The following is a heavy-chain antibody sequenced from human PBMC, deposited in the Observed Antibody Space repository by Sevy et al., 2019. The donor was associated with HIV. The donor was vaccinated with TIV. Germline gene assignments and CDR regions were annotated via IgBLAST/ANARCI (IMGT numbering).Heavy chain of an antibody. J-gene: IGHJ4*02. Sequence: GGSLRLSCAASGFPFSKYSMSWIRQTPGKGLEWVATFSFGGGQINYGDAVKGRFTISRYDSRNTFYLQMNRLRSDDKAIYYCARAGCTRPHDYWGQGTVVTVSS. CDR2: FSFGGGQI. V-gene: IGHV3-21*04. D-gene: IGHD2-8*01. CDR3: ARAGCTRPHDY. CDR1: GFPFSKYS.